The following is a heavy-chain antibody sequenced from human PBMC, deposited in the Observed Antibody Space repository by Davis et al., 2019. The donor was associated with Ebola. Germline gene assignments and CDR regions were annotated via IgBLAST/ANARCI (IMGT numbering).Heavy chain of an antibody. CDR2: INSDGSST. Sequence: PGGSLRLSCAASGFTFSSYWMHWVRHAPGKGLVWVSRINSDGSSTSYADSVKGRFTISRDNAKNTLYLQMNSLRAEDTAVYYCARGVSRGSYYLMNYWGQGTLVTVSS. V-gene: IGHV3-74*01. J-gene: IGHJ4*02. D-gene: IGHD1-26*01. CDR3: ARGVSRGSYYLMNY. CDR1: GFTFSSYW.